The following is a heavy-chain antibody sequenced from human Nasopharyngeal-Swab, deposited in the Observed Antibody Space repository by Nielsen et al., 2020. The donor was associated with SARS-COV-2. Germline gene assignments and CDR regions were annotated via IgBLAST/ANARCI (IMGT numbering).Heavy chain of an antibody. CDR2: IYYSGST. Sequence: WIRQPPGKGLEWIGYIYYSGSTNYNPSLKSRVTISADTSKNQFSLKLSSVTAADTAVYYCARDRGIFQYYYYGMDVWGQGTTVTVSS. D-gene: IGHD3-10*01. V-gene: IGHV4-59*01. CDR3: ARDRGIFQYYYYGMDV. J-gene: IGHJ6*02.